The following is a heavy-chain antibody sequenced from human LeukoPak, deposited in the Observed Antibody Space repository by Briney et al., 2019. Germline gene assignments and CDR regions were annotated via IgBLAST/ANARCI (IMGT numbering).Heavy chain of an antibody. Sequence: GASLRLSCAASGFTFSSYAVSWVRQAPGKGLEWVSAISGSGGSTYYADSVKGRFTISRDNSKNTLYLQMNSLRAEDTAVYYCANIAGYSYGFGYYFDYWGQGTLVTVSS. D-gene: IGHD5-18*01. V-gene: IGHV3-23*01. CDR3: ANIAGYSYGFGYYFDY. CDR1: GFTFSSYA. J-gene: IGHJ4*02. CDR2: ISGSGGST.